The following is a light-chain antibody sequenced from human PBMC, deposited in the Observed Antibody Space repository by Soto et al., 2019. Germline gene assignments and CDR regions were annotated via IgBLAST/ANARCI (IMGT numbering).Light chain of an antibody. CDR3: LQDYNYPWT. CDR1: QGIRND. V-gene: IGKV1-6*01. CDR2: AAS. J-gene: IGKJ1*01. Sequence: TRKPFSLCASVRVRVTITCRASQGIRNDLGWYQQKPGKAPKLLIYAASSLQSGVPSRFSGSGSGTDFTLTISILHPEDFATYYCLQDYNYPWTFGQGTKVDIK.